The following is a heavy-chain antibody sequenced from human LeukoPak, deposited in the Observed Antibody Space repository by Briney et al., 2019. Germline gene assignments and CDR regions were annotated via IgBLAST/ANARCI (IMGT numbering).Heavy chain of an antibody. Sequence: ASVKVSFKCSGYAFTISDNCWVRVPPGQGLEWMGWISAYNGNTNYAQKLQGRVTMTTGTSTSTAYMELRSLRSDDTAVSYCESTPRVVRRSTVVMDVWGQGTTVTVSS. CDR1: GYAFTISD. CDR2: ISAYNGNT. J-gene: IGHJ6*02. V-gene: IGHV1-18*01. D-gene: IGHD2-2*01. CDR3: ESTPRVVRRSTVVMDV.